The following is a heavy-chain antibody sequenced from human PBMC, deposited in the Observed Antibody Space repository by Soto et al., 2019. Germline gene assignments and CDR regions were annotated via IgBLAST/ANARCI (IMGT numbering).Heavy chain of an antibody. J-gene: IGHJ4*02. CDR1: GFTFSSYA. CDR3: AKGQRCLKLLCPLDY. D-gene: IGHD2-2*01. V-gene: IGHV3-23*01. Sequence: PGGSLRLSCAAPGFTFSSYAMSWVRQAPGKGLEWVSAISGSGGSTYYADSVKGRFTISRDNSKNTLYLQMNSLRAEDTAVYYCAKGQRCLKLLCPLDYWGQGTLVTVSS. CDR2: ISGSGGST.